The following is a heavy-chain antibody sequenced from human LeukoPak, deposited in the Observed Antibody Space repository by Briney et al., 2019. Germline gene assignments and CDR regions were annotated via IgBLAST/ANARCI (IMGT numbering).Heavy chain of an antibody. J-gene: IGHJ4*02. Sequence: ASVKVSCKASGYTFTSYGISWVRQAPGQGLEWMGWISAYNGNTNYAQKLQGRVTMTTDTSTSTAYVELRSLRSDDTAVYYCARDRIPYYYGSGSYYPFDYWGQGTLVTVSS. CDR3: ARDRIPYYYGSGSYYPFDY. V-gene: IGHV1-18*01. D-gene: IGHD3-10*01. CDR1: GYTFTSYG. CDR2: ISAYNGNT.